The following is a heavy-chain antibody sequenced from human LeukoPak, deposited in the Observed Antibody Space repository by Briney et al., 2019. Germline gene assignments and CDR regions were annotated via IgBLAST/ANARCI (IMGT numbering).Heavy chain of an antibody. V-gene: IGHV3-30*03. CDR3: ARPAGIAVSNARFDY. J-gene: IGHJ4*02. Sequence: PGGSLRLSCAASGFTFSSYGMHWVRQAPGKGLEWVAVISYDGSNKYYADSVKGRFTISRDNSKNTLYLQMNSLRAEDTAVYYCARPAGIAVSNARFDYWGQGTLVTVSS. CDR1: GFTFSSYG. D-gene: IGHD6-19*01. CDR2: ISYDGSNK.